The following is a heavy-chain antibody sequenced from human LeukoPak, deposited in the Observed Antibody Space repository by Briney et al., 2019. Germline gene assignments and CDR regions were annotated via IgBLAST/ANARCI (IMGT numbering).Heavy chain of an antibody. D-gene: IGHD6-19*01. J-gene: IGHJ1*01. V-gene: IGHV1-3*01. CDR1: GYTFADST. CDR3: ANARVAGGFQYFRH. CDR2: INGGNADT. Sequence: ASVKVCCKTSGYTFADSTEHLFPQAPGQKLEWMRCINGGNADTQYSQNFQGRVTITRDTSANTGFMELSSLKSEDTAVYYCANARVAGGFQYFRHWGQGALVTVSS.